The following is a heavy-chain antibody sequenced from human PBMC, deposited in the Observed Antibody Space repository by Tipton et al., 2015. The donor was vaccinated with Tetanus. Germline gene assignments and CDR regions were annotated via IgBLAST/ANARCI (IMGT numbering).Heavy chain of an antibody. V-gene: IGHV1-69*01. J-gene: IGHJ6*02. D-gene: IGHD5-24*01. CDR2: IIPIFGTA. Sequence: QLVQSGAEVKKPGSSVKVSCKASGGTFSSYAISWVRQAPGQGLEWMGGIIPIFGTANYAQKFQGRVTITADESTSTAYMELSSLRSEDTAAYYGARSSGDGYGSGYYGMDVWGQGTTVTVSS. CDR1: GGTFSSYA. CDR3: ARSSGDGYGSGYYGMDV.